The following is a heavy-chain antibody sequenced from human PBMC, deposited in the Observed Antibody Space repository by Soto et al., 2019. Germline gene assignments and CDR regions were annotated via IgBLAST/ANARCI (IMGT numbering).Heavy chain of an antibody. J-gene: IGHJ3*02. CDR2: INPNSGGT. V-gene: IGHV1-2*04. CDR1: GYTFTGYY. CDR3: ARDHGSILEPNDAFDI. Sequence: ASVKVSCKASGYTFTGYYMHWVRQAPGQGLEWMGWINPNSGGTNYAQKFQGWVTMTRDTSISTAYMELSRLRSDDTAVYYCARDHGSILEPNDAFDIWGQGTMVTVSS. D-gene: IGHD3-22*01.